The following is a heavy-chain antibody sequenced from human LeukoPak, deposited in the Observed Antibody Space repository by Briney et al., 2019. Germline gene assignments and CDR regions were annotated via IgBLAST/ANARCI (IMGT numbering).Heavy chain of an antibody. D-gene: IGHD5-18*01. CDR2: LNPRGGST. J-gene: IGHJ4*02. Sequence: GASVNISCKASGHTFSNSYIHWVRQAPGQGLEWMGVLNPRGGSTTFEKEFKGRISMTRDTSISTAYMELSRLRSDDTAVYYCARGGYSYGYDYWGQGTLVTVSS. CDR1: GHTFSNSY. V-gene: IGHV1-46*01. CDR3: ARGGYSYGYDY.